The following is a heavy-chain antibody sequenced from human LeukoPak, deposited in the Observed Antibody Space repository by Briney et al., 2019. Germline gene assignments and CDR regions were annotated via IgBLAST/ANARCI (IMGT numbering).Heavy chain of an antibody. Sequence: GASVKVSCKASGYTFTGYYMHWVRQAPGQGLEWMGWINPNSGGTNYAQKFQGRVTMTRDTSISTAYMELSRLRSDDTAVYYCARDRIVYDYVWGSYFSSDAFDIWGQGTMVTVSS. V-gene: IGHV1-2*02. J-gene: IGHJ3*02. CDR2: INPNSGGT. D-gene: IGHD3-16*01. CDR1: GYTFTGYY. CDR3: ARDRIVYDYVWGSYFSSDAFDI.